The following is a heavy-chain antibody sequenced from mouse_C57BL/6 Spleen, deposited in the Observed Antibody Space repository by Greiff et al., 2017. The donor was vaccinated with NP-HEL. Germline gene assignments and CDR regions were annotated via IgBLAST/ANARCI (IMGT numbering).Heavy chain of an antibody. V-gene: IGHV1-69*01. Sequence: QVQLQQPGAELVMPGASVKLSCKASGYTFTSYWMHWVKQRPGQGLEWIGEIDPSDSYTNYNQQFKGKSTLTVDKSSSTAYMQLSSLTSEDSAVYYCARSITTVVHYYARDYWGQGTSVTVSS. D-gene: IGHD1-1*01. CDR2: IDPSDSYT. CDR3: ARSITTVVHYYARDY. CDR1: GYTFTSYW. J-gene: IGHJ4*01.